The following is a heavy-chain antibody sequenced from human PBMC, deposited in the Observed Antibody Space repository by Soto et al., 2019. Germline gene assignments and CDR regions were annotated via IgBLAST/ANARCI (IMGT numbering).Heavy chain of an antibody. J-gene: IGHJ6*03. CDR2: IYYSGST. CDR1: GGSISSYY. Sequence: SETLSLTCTVSGGSISSYYWSWIRQPPGKGLEWIGYIYYSGSTNYNPSLKSRVTISVDTSKNQFPLKLSSVTAADTAVYYCARGRSIGLLWAVDYCYYYMDVWGKGTTVTVSS. D-gene: IGHD3-16*01. CDR3: ARGRSIGLLWAVDYCYYYMDV. V-gene: IGHV4-59*01.